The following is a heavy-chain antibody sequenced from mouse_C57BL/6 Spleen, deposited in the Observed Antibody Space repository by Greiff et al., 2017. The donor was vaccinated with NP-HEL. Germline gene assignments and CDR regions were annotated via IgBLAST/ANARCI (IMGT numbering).Heavy chain of an antibody. D-gene: IGHD3-2*02. CDR1: GYSFTGYY. V-gene: IGHV1-42*01. CDR3: ARRSSGYIDY. J-gene: IGHJ2*01. Sequence: VQLQQSGPELVKPGASVKISCKASGYSFTGYYMNWVKQSPEKSLEWIGEINPSTGGTTYNQKFKAKATLTVDKSSSTAYMQLKSLTSEDSAVYYCARRSSGYIDYWGQGTTLTVSS. CDR2: INPSTGGT.